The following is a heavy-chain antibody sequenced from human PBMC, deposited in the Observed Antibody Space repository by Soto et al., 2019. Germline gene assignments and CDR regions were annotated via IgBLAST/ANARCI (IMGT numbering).Heavy chain of an antibody. CDR3: ARHRLATRRAPLDN. CDR1: GYSFSNYW. J-gene: IGHJ4*02. D-gene: IGHD6-6*01. V-gene: IGHV5-51*01. CDR2: IYPDDSDT. Sequence: PGESLKISCKASGYSFSNYWIGWVRQLPGKGLEWMGIIYPDDSDTRYSPSFQGQVTISADKSISTAYLQWSSLKASDTAMYYCARHRLATRRAPLDNWGQGTLVTVSS.